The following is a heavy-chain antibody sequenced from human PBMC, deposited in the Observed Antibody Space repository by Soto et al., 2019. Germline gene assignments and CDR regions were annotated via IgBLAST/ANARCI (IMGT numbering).Heavy chain of an antibody. CDR3: ARYGSGSFLRDPFDY. J-gene: IGHJ4*02. Sequence: EVQLAESGGGLVQPGGSLRLSCVASGFTFSAHSMNWVRQAPGKGLDWVSYISAGSDTIYYADSVKGRFTISRDNAKNSLYLQMNSLRDEDTAVYYCARYGSGSFLRDPFDYWGQGTLVTVSS. D-gene: IGHD3-10*01. CDR1: GFTFSAHS. V-gene: IGHV3-48*02. CDR2: ISAGSDTI.